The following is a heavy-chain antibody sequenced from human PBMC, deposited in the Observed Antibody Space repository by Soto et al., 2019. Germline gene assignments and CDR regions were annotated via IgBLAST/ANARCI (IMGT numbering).Heavy chain of an antibody. D-gene: IGHD3-3*01. Sequence: EVQLLESGGGLVQPGGSLRLSCAASGFTFSSYAMSWVRQAPGKGLEWVSAISGSGGSTYYADSVKGRFTISRDNSKNTLYLQMNSLRAEDTAVYYCAKDGRRFLEWLLYYFDYWGQGTLVTVSS. CDR2: ISGSGGST. CDR3: AKDGRRFLEWLLYYFDY. J-gene: IGHJ4*02. V-gene: IGHV3-23*01. CDR1: GFTFSSYA.